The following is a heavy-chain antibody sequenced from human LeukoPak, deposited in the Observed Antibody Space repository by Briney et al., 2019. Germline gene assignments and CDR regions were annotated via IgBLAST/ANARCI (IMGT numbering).Heavy chain of an antibody. J-gene: IGHJ4*02. CDR2: IWYDGSNK. V-gene: IGHV3-33*06. CDR3: AKTHSSSWRDYFDY. Sequence: GRSLRLSCAASGFTFSSYGMHWVRQAPGKGLEWVAVIWYDGSNKYYADSVKGRFTISRDNSKNTLYLQMNSLSAEDTAVYYYAKTHSSSWRDYFDYWGQGTLVTVSS. D-gene: IGHD6-13*01. CDR1: GFTFSSYG.